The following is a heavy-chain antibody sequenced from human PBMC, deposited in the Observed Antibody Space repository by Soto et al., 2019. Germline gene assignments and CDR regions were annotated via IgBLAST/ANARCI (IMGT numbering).Heavy chain of an antibody. J-gene: IGHJ6*02. CDR1: GFTFSTYG. V-gene: IGHV3-30*18. CDR3: AKDLQSYGDYDYYCYGMDV. D-gene: IGHD4-17*01. CDR2: ISYDGTNK. Sequence: QVQLVESGGGEVQPGRSLTISCAASGFTFSTYGMHWFRQTPGKGLEWVAVISYDGTNKFYSDSVKARFTISRDNFKNTLTLQMNSLRADDTAVYSCAKDLQSYGDYDYYCYGMDVWGLGTRVTVSS.